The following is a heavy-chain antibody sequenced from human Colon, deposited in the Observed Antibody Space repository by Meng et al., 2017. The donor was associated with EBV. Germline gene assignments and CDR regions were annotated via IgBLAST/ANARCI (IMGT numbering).Heavy chain of an antibody. V-gene: IGHV4-34*01. CDR3: ARRRGGSGRDC. CDR2: INHSGST. D-gene: IGHD3-10*01. J-gene: IGHJ4*02. CDR1: GGSFSGHY. Sequence: VKLREWGEGLLKPSETLSLACGVSGGSFSGHYWTWIRQPPGKGLEWIGEINHSGSTNYNPSLKSRVTISTDTSKNQFSLKVKSVTAADTAVYYCARRRGGSGRDCWGQGTLVTVSS.